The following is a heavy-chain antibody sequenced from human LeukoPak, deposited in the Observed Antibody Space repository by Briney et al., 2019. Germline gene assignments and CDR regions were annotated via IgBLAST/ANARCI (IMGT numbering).Heavy chain of an antibody. D-gene: IGHD3-10*02. CDR2: ISSSGSTI. CDR3: AELGITMIGGV. CDR1: GFTFSSYE. V-gene: IGHV3-48*03. Sequence: GGSLRLSCAASGFTFSSYEMNWVRQAPGKGREWVSYISSSGSTIYYADSVKGRFTISRDNAKNSLYLQMNSLRAGDTAVYYCAELGITMIGGVWGKGPTVTISS. J-gene: IGHJ6*04.